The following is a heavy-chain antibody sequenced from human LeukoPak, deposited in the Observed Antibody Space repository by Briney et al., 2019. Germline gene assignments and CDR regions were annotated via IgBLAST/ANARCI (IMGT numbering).Heavy chain of an antibody. D-gene: IGHD5-12*01. Sequence: GGSLRLSCAASGFTFSNYEMNWVRQAPGKGLERVSYISSSGSTIYYADSVKGRFTISRDNAKNSLYLQMNSLRAEDTAVYYCARPVNYGGYDYYYYGMGVWGKGTTVTVSS. J-gene: IGHJ6*04. CDR3: ARPVNYGGYDYYYYGMGV. V-gene: IGHV3-48*03. CDR1: GFTFSNYE. CDR2: ISSSGSTI.